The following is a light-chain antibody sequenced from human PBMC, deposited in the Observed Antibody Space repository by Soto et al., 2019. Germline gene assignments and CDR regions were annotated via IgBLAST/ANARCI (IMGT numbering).Light chain of an antibody. CDR1: QSITTW. Sequence: IPLTQSPATLSASVGDRVVITCRASQSITTWLAWYQQKPAKAPKLLIYDASSLESGVPSRFSGSGSGTEFTLTISSLQPDDFATYYCQQYNDYWTFGQGTKV. CDR2: DAS. V-gene: IGKV1-5*01. CDR3: QQYNDYWT. J-gene: IGKJ1*01.